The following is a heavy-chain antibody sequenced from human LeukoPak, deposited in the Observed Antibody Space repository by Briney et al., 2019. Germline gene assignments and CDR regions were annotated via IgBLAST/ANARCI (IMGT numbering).Heavy chain of an antibody. CDR1: GGTFSSYA. J-gene: IGHJ3*02. V-gene: IGHV1-69*05. D-gene: IGHD3-10*01. CDR3: ASPRITMVREQTLTPPDAFDM. Sequence: SVKVSCKASGGTFSSYAISWVRQAPGHGLEWMGGIIPIFGTAHYAQKFQGRVTITTDESTSTAYMELSSLRSEDTTVYDCASPRITMVREQTLTPPDAFDMGDRGTMVIFSS. CDR2: IIPIFGTA.